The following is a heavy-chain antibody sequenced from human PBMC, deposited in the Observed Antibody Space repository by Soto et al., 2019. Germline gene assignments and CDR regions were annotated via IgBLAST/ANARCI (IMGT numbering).Heavy chain of an antibody. D-gene: IGHD6-19*01. J-gene: IGHJ6*03. CDR3: AAVPIAVAVTGPHYYYMDV. CDR1: GYTFTGYY. V-gene: IGHV1-2*04. CDR2: INPNSGGT. Sequence: QVQLVQSGAEVKKPGASVKVSCKASGYTFTGYYMHWVRQAPGQGLEWMGWINPNSGGTNYAQKFQVWVTMTRDTSISTSYMVLSRLRSDDTAVYYGAAVPIAVAVTGPHYYYMDVWGKGTTVTVSS.